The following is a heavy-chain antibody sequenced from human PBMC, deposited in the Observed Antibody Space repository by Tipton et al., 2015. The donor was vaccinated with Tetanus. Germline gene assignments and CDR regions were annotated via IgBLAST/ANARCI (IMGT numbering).Heavy chain of an antibody. J-gene: IGHJ4*02. V-gene: IGHV4-39*01. Sequence: TLSLTCSVSGGSISGSSYYWSWIRQPPGKALEWIGGIYYSGSTFYHPSLQSRVTISVDTSKNQFSLRLSSVTAADTAVYFCARHPPPSYYGSGSFLDYWGQGTPVTVSS. D-gene: IGHD3-10*01. CDR3: ARHPPPSYYGSGSFLDY. CDR2: IYYSGST. CDR1: GGSISGSSYY.